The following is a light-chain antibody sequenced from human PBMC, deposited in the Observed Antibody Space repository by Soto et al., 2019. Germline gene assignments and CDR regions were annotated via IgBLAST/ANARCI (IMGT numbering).Light chain of an antibody. Sequence: DIQMTQSPSTLSASVGDRVTITCRASQSISSWLAWYQKKPGKAPKLLFYKASGLESGVPSRFSGSGSGTDFTLTISSLQPDDFATYYYQQYESYSPLTFGGGTKVEIK. CDR3: QQYESYSPLT. CDR1: QSISSW. J-gene: IGKJ4*01. CDR2: KAS. V-gene: IGKV1-5*03.